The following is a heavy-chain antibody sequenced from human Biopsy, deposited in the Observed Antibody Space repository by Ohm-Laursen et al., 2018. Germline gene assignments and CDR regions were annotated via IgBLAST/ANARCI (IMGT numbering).Heavy chain of an antibody. Sequence: TLSLTCTVSGASIDSYYWSWIRQPPGRGLEWIGYIYYSGSTNYNPSLKSRVTISVDTSKNQFSLRLNSVTAADTAVYYCARATNSTGWPYYYFYGMDVWGQGTTVTVSS. CDR2: IYYSGST. J-gene: IGHJ6*02. CDR1: GASIDSYY. V-gene: IGHV4-59*12. D-gene: IGHD2/OR15-2a*01. CDR3: ARATNSTGWPYYYFYGMDV.